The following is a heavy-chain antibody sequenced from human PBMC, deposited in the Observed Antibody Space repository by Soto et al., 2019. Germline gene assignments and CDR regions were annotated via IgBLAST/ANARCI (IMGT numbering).Heavy chain of an antibody. D-gene: IGHD2-15*01. J-gene: IGHJ5*02. Sequence: RSLTCTVSGGSVSSGSFYWSWIRQPPGKGLEWIGYIYYSGSTNYNPSLKSRVTISVDTSKNQFSLKLSSVTAADTAVYYCARDRFRGRYCSGGSCYSSGFDPWGQGTLVTVS. CDR3: ARDRFRGRYCSGGSCYSSGFDP. CDR1: GGSVSSGSFY. CDR2: IYYSGST. V-gene: IGHV4-61*01.